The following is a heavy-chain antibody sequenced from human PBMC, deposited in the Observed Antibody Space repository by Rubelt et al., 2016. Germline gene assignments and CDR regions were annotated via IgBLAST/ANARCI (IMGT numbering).Heavy chain of an antibody. CDR3: ARFAIGGHSSGYLFDY. D-gene: IGHD3-22*01. Sequence: QVQLVQSGAEVKKPGASVKVSCKASGYTFTGYYMPWVRQAPGQGLGWMGWINPNSGGTNYAQKIQGRVTMTRDTSISTAYMELSRLRSDDRAVYYCARFAIGGHSSGYLFDYWGQGTLVTVSS. CDR2: INPNSGGT. J-gene: IGHJ4*02. CDR1: GYTFTGYY. V-gene: IGHV1-2*02.